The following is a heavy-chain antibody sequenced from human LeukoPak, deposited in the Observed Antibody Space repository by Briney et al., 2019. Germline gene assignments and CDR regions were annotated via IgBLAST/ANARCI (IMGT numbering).Heavy chain of an antibody. Sequence: GGTLRLSCAASGFTFSSYGMSWVRQAPGKGLEWVSAISGSGGSTYYADSVKGRFTISRDNSKNTLYLQMNSLRAEDTAVYYCARHVVAVGFDYWGQGTLVTVSS. CDR3: ARHVVAVGFDY. D-gene: IGHD3-22*01. CDR2: ISGSGGST. CDR1: GFTFSSYG. J-gene: IGHJ4*02. V-gene: IGHV3-23*01.